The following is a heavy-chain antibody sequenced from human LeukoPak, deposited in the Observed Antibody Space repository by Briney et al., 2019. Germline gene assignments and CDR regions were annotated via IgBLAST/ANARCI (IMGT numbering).Heavy chain of an antibody. CDR1: GFTFSSYG. V-gene: IGHV3-30*18. CDR3: AKDPKDGYRDY. D-gene: IGHD5-24*01. Sequence: GGSLRLSCAASGFTFSSYGMHWVRQAPGKGLEWVAVISYDGSNKYYADSVKGRFTISRDNSENTLYLQMNSLRAEDTAVYYCAKDPKDGYRDYWGQGTLVTVSS. J-gene: IGHJ4*02. CDR2: ISYDGSNK.